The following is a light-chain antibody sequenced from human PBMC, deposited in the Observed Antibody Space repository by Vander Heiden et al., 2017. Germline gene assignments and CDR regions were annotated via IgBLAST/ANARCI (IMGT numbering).Light chain of an antibody. V-gene: IGKV3-11*01. J-gene: IGKJ1*01. CDR3: QLRSTWHPST. CDR2: DAS. Sequence: ILLTQSPSTLSFPPGERATLHRRTSQSVSSYLAWYQPKPVKASRLLIYDASNRATGIPARFSGSGSGTDFTLTMSSLEPEDFAVYYCQLRSTWHPSTF. CDR1: QSVSSY.